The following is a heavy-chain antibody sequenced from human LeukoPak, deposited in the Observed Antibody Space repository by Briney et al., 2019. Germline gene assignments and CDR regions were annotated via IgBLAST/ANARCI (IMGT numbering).Heavy chain of an antibody. D-gene: IGHD3-3*01. Sequence: GASVKVSCKASGYTFTSYYMHWVRQAPGQGLEWMGIINPSGGSTSYAQKFQGRVTMTRDTSTSTVYMELSSLRAEDTAVYYCAKDRDITIFGVVSLFDYWGQGTLVTVSS. CDR1: GYTFTSYY. V-gene: IGHV1-46*01. CDR3: AKDRDITIFGVVSLFDY. J-gene: IGHJ4*02. CDR2: INPSGGST.